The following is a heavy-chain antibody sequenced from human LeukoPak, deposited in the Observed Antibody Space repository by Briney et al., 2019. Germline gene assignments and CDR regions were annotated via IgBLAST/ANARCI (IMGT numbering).Heavy chain of an antibody. CDR3: ARGYDYVWGSYRSTLAKYNWFDP. J-gene: IGHJ5*02. CDR2: INHSGST. CDR1: GGSFSGYY. V-gene: IGHV4-34*01. Sequence: PSETLSLTCAVYGGSFSGYYWSWIRQPPGKGLEWIGEINHSGSTNYNPSLKSRVTISVDTSKNQFSLKLSSVTAPDTAVDYGARGYDYVWGSYRSTLAKYNWFDPWGQGTLVTVSS. D-gene: IGHD3-16*02.